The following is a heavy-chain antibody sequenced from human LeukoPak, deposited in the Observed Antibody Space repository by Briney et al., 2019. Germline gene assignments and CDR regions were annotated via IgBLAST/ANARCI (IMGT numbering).Heavy chain of an antibody. V-gene: IGHV3-21*01. CDR3: ARDLRGYDSSWFDP. D-gene: IGHD5-12*01. Sequence: GGSLRLSCAASSGFTFSSYSMNWVRQAPGKGLEWVSSITSSGTYIYYVDSVKGRFTVSRDNAKNSLCLQMNSLRAEDTAMYYCARDLRGYDSSWFDPWGQGTLVTVSS. CDR1: GFTFSSYS. CDR2: ITSSGTYI. J-gene: IGHJ5*02.